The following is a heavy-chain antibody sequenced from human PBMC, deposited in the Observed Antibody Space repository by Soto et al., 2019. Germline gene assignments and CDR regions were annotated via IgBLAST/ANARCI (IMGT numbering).Heavy chain of an antibody. D-gene: IGHD6-13*01. Sequence: GESLKISCKGSGYSFTSYWIGWVRQMPGKGLEWMGIIYPGDSDTRYGPSFQGQVTISADKSFSTAYLQWSSLKASDTAMYYCATQQQLALFNYWGQGTLVTVSS. CDR2: IYPGDSDT. CDR1: GYSFTSYW. CDR3: ATQQQLALFNY. V-gene: IGHV5-51*01. J-gene: IGHJ4*02.